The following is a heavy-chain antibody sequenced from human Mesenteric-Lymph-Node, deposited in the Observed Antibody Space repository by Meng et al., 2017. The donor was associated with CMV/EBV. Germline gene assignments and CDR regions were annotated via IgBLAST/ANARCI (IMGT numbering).Heavy chain of an antibody. V-gene: IGHV1-69*06. D-gene: IGHD3-9*01. CDR1: GGTFSSDA. J-gene: IGHJ4*02. Sequence: ASGGTFSSDAISWVRQAPGQGLEWMGGIIPIFGTANYAQKFQGRVTITADKSTSTAYMELSSLRSEDTAVYYCAGYDILTGSGWVDYWGQGTLVTVSS. CDR3: AGYDILTGSGWVDY. CDR2: IIPIFGTA.